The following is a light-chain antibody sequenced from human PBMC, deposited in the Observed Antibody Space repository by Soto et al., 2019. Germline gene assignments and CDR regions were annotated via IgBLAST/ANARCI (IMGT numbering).Light chain of an antibody. CDR2: GAS. CDR3: QQYGSSGT. V-gene: IGKV3-20*01. Sequence: EILMTQSPATLSVSPGEGLTLSCRASQSISRTLAWYQQRPGQAPRLLIYGASNRATGIPDRFSGSGSGTDFTLTISRLEPEDFAVYYCQQYGSSGTFGQGTKVDI. CDR1: QSISRT. J-gene: IGKJ1*01.